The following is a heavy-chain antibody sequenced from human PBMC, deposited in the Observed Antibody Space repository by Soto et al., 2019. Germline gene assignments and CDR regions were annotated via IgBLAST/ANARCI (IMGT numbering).Heavy chain of an antibody. CDR3: ARLRWETENNWFDP. V-gene: IGHV4-30-4*01. CDR1: GGSISSGDHY. D-gene: IGHD4-17*01. CDR2: IYHSGSA. Sequence: SETLSLTCTVSGGSISSGDHYWSWIRQPPGKGLEWMGYIYHSGSAHYNPSLNSRVTISIDTSTNRFSLNLTSVTAADAAVYFCARLRWETENNWFDPWGQGALVTVS. J-gene: IGHJ5*02.